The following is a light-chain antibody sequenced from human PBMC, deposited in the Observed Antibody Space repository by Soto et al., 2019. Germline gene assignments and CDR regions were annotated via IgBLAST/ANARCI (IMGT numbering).Light chain of an antibody. Sequence: QSALTQPASVSGSPGQSITISCTGTNSDVGNYNLVSWYQQHPGKAPKLMMYEVTKRPSGVSNRFSGSKSGNTASLTISGLQAEDEADYYCCSYAGSANWVFGGGTKVTVL. CDR3: CSYAGSANWV. CDR1: NSDVGNYNL. V-gene: IGLV2-23*02. CDR2: EVT. J-gene: IGLJ3*02.